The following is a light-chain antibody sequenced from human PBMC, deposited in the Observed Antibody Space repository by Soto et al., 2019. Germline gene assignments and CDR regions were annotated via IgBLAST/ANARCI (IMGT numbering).Light chain of an antibody. CDR3: ESWDTNTRV. CDR1: SRHSFYD. J-gene: IGLJ3*02. V-gene: IGLV4-60*03. Sequence: QSVLTHPSYASASQGSSVSLTCTLSSRHSFYDIAWHQQRPGTAPRYLMKVEGSGNYDKGSGIPERFSGSSSGADRYLTISNFRSEDEGDFYCESWDTNTRVFGGGTQLTVL. CDR2: VEGSGNY.